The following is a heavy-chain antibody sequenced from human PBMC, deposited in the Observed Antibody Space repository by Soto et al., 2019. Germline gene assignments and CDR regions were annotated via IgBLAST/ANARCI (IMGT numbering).Heavy chain of an antibody. D-gene: IGHD3-22*01. Sequence: QVQLVQSGAEVKKPGASVTVSCKASGYTFTSYDINWVRQATGQGLEWMGWMNPNSGNTGYAQKFQGRVTMTRSTSISTAYMELSSLRSEDTAVYYCARGGYYYDSSAYYRPFDYWGQETLVTVSS. CDR3: ARGGYYYDSSAYYRPFDY. CDR2: MNPNSGNT. CDR1: GYTFTSYD. J-gene: IGHJ4*02. V-gene: IGHV1-8*01.